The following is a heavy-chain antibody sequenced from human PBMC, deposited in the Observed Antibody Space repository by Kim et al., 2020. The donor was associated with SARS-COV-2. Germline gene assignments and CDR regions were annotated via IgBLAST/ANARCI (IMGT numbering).Heavy chain of an antibody. CDR3: ARDQEMGAANWFDP. CDR1: GFTFSSYG. D-gene: IGHD3-16*01. Sequence: GGSLRLSCAASGFTFSSYGMHWVRQAPGKGLEWVAVIWYDGSNKYYADSVKGRFTISRDNSKNTLYLQMNSLRAEDTAVYYCARDQEMGAANWFDPWGQGTLVTVSS. J-gene: IGHJ5*02. V-gene: IGHV3-33*01. CDR2: IWYDGSNK.